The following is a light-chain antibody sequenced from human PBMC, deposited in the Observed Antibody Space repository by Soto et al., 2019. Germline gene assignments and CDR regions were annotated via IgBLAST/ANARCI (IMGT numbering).Light chain of an antibody. V-gene: IGKV1-5*03. CDR1: ESISNW. CDR3: QQYNSS. CDR2: KAS. J-gene: IGKJ1*01. Sequence: DIQMTQSPSTLSASVGDRVIITCRASESISNWLAWYQQKPGKAPNLLIYKASSLKSGVPLRFSGSGSGTEFTLTINSLQPDDFATYYCQQYNSSFGQGTKVDIK.